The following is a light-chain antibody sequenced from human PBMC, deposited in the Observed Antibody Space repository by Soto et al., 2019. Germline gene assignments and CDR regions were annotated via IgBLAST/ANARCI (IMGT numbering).Light chain of an antibody. J-gene: IGKJ1*01. CDR2: DAS. CDR1: QSISSW. V-gene: IGKV1-5*01. CDR3: QHYGT. Sequence: DIQMTQSPSTLSASVGDRVTITCRASQSISSWLAWYQQKPGNAPKLLIYDASSLESGVPSRFSGSGSGTEFTLTISSLQPDDFATYYCQHYGTFGQGTKVEIK.